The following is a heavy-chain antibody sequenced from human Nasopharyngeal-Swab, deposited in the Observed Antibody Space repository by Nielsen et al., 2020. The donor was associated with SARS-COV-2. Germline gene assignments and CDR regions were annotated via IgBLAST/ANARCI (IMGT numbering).Heavy chain of an antibody. V-gene: IGHV3-30*18. J-gene: IGHJ3*02. Sequence: GGSLRLSCAASGFTFSSYGMHWVRQAPGKGLEWVAAISYDGSNKYYADSVKGRFTISRDNSKNTLYLQMNSLRAEDTAVYYCAKDLKYYDILTAFDIWGQGTMVTVSS. D-gene: IGHD3-9*01. CDR1: GFTFSSYG. CDR2: ISYDGSNK. CDR3: AKDLKYYDILTAFDI.